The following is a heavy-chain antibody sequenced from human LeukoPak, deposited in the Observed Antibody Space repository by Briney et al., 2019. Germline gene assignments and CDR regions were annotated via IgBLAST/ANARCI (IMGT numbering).Heavy chain of an antibody. J-gene: IGHJ4*02. CDR3: ASHRDGYNYVPDY. D-gene: IGHD5-24*01. Sequence: GGSLRLSCAASGFTFSSYEMNWVRQAPGKGLEWVSYISSSGSTIYYADSVKGRFTISRDNAKNSLYLQMNSLRAEDTAVYHCASHRDGYNYVPDYWGQGTLVTVSS. V-gene: IGHV3-48*03. CDR1: GFTFSSYE. CDR2: ISSSGSTI.